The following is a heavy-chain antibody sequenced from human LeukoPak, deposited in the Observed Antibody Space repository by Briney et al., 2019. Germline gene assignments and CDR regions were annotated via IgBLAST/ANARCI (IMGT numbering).Heavy chain of an antibody. J-gene: IGHJ6*03. CDR1: GCSIRGYF. D-gene: IGHD3-10*02. V-gene: IGHV4-4*09. Sequence: ETLSLTCTVSGCSIRGYFRGWIRQPPGKGPEWIGYIYSTGTTTYSTSPSSGDTISVDTSKNQLSLNLRFVTATDTAVYHCARHNPPPTGFCSGTSCFMSGSQYFYMDVWGKGTSVTVS. CDR2: IYSTGTT. CDR3: ARHNPPPTGFCSGTSCFMSGSQYFYMDV.